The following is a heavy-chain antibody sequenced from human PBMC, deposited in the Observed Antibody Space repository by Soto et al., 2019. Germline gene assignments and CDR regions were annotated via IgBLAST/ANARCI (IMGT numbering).Heavy chain of an antibody. V-gene: IGHV3-64*01. CDR3: GRRSTIAGGLDY. Sequence: EVQLVESGGGLVQPGGSLRLSCAASGFTFSTYSMHWVRQTPGKALEYVSAFRGDGKRTYYGNSVKGRFIISRDNSKKTLYLQMGILRAEDMAIYYCGRRSTIAGGLDYVGQGPLVTVSS. D-gene: IGHD6-13*01. J-gene: IGHJ4*02. CDR1: GFTFSTYS. CDR2: FRGDGKRT.